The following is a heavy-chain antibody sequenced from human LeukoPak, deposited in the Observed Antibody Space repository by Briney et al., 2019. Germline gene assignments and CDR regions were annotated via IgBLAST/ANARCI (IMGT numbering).Heavy chain of an antibody. CDR3: ARDRSEYSSSWPDAY. D-gene: IGHD6-13*01. J-gene: IGHJ4*02. CDR1: GYTLTSYY. Sequence: ASVKVSCKASGYTLTSYYMHWVRQAPGQGLEWMGRINPSGGSTSYAQKFQGRVTMTRDTSTSTVYMELSSLRSEDTAVYYCARDRSEYSSSWPDAYWGQGTLVTVSS. V-gene: IGHV1-46*01. CDR2: INPSGGST.